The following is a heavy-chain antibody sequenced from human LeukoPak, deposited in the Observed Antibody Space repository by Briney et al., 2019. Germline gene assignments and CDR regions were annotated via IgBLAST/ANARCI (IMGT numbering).Heavy chain of an antibody. D-gene: IGHD3-22*01. CDR1: GGSISSGDYY. CDR3: AREIGYYDSSGYYDY. Sequence: SETLSLTCTVSGGSISSGDYYWSWIRQPPGKGLEWIGYIYYSGSTYYNPSLKSRVTISVDTSKNQFSLKLSSVTAADTAVYYCAREIGYYDSSGYYDYWGQGTLVTVSS. J-gene: IGHJ4*02. V-gene: IGHV4-30-4*01. CDR2: IYYSGST.